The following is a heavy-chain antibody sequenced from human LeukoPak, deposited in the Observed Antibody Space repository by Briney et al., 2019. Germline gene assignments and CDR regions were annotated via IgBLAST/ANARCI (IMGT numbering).Heavy chain of an antibody. CDR1: GYTFTGYY. V-gene: IGHV1-2*02. Sequence: GASVKVSCKASGYTFTGYYMYWVRQAPGQGLDWMGWINPKSGGTNYAQKFQGRVTMTRDTSISTAYMELSRLRSDDTAVYYCARVSCSGGSCYYGYWGQGTLVTVSS. D-gene: IGHD2-15*01. CDR3: ARVSCSGGSCYYGY. CDR2: INPKSGGT. J-gene: IGHJ4*02.